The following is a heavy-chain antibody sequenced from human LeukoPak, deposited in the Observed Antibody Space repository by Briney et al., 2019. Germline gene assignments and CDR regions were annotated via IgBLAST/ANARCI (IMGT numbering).Heavy chain of an antibody. J-gene: IGHJ4*02. CDR2: TYYGSKWYN. CDR3: ARGSSSNSWFFDY. CDR1: GDSVSSNSAT. Sequence: SQTLSLTCAISGDSVSSNSATWTWIRQSPSRGLEWLGRTYYGSKWYNDYAVSMKSRITINPDTSKNQFSLQLNSVTPEDTAVYYCARGSSSNSWFFDYWGQGTLVTVSS. D-gene: IGHD6-13*01. V-gene: IGHV6-1*01.